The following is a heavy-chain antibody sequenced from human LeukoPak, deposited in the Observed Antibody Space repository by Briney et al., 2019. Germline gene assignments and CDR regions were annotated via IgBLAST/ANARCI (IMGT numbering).Heavy chain of an antibody. V-gene: IGHV3-48*03. CDR3: AELGITMIGGV. CDR1: GFTFSSYE. D-gene: IGHD3-10*02. J-gene: IGHJ6*04. Sequence: GGSLRLSCAASGFTFSSYEMNWVRQAPGKGLEWVSYISSSGSTIYYADPVKGRFTISRDNAKNSLYLQMNSQRAEDTAVYYCAELGITMIGGVWGKGTTVTISS. CDR2: ISSSGSTI.